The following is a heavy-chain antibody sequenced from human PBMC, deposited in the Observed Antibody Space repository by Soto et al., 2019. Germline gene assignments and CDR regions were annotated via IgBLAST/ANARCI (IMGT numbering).Heavy chain of an antibody. CDR3: AKERGSSLPFDY. Sequence: PGGSLRLSCAVSGFTFINYGMGWVRQAPGKGLEWVSAISGDGDRTYYADSVRGRFTISKDKSKNTLYLQMNSLRADDTAVYYCAKERGSSLPFDYWGQGTLVTVSS. D-gene: IGHD3-10*01. CDR1: GFTFINYG. CDR2: ISGDGDRT. V-gene: IGHV3-23*01. J-gene: IGHJ4*02.